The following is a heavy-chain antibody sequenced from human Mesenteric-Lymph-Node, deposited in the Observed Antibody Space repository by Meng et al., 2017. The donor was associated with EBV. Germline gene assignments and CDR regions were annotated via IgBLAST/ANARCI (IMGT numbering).Heavy chain of an antibody. D-gene: IGHD3-16*01. CDR1: GESFGCYD. Sequence: EHLQQWGAGLVKPSETLSLACGVYGESFGCYDCSWIRQPPRKGLEWIGEINHSGSTNHNPSLKSRVTISVDTSKNQFSLKLSSVTAADTAVYYCASSKEAYDYVWGSYFYWGQGTLVTVSS. CDR3: ASSKEAYDYVWGSYFY. V-gene: IGHV4-34*01. J-gene: IGHJ4*02. CDR2: INHSGST.